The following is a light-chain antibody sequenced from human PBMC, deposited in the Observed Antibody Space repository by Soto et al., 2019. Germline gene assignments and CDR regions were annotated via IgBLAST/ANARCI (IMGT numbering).Light chain of an antibody. Sequence: DIQMTQSPSSLSASVGDIVTITCRASQSISSYLNWYQQKPGKAPKLLIYAASSLQSGVPSRFSGSGSGTDFTLTISSLQPEYFATYYGQQSYSTTLTFGQGTRLEIK. J-gene: IGKJ5*01. V-gene: IGKV1-39*01. CDR2: AAS. CDR3: QQSYSTTLT. CDR1: QSISSY.